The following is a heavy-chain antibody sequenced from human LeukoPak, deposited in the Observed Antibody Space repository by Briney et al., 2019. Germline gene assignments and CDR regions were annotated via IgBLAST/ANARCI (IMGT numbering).Heavy chain of an antibody. V-gene: IGHV4-4*07. Sequence: SETLSLTXTVSGGSISSYYWSWIRQPAGKGLEWIGRIYTSGSTNYNPSLKSRVTMSVDTSKNQFSLKLSSVTAADTAVYYCARGEMHYYDSSGYYREDAFDIWGQGTMVTVSS. D-gene: IGHD3-22*01. CDR1: GGSISSYY. J-gene: IGHJ3*02. CDR3: ARGEMHYYDSSGYYREDAFDI. CDR2: IYTSGST.